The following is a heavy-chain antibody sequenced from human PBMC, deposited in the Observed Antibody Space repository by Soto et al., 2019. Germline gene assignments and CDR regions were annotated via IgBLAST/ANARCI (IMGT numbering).Heavy chain of an antibody. CDR1: GFSFDDYT. Sequence: GGSLRLSCEASGFSFDDYTMHWGRQATGKGLEWVSLISWDGASTYYADSVKGRFTISRDNSKNSLYLQMNSLRTADTALYYCAKDGDFLSYYRGQSSGLDYSGQGTLVTVSS. V-gene: IGHV3-43*01. D-gene: IGHD3-10*01. J-gene: IGHJ4*02. CDR3: AKDGDFLSYYRGQSSGLDY. CDR2: ISWDGAST.